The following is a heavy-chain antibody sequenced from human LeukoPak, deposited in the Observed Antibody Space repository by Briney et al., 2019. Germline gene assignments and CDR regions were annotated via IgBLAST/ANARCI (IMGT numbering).Heavy chain of an antibody. CDR3: ARAYCSSTSCSHPDYYYGMDV. V-gene: IGHV1-2*02. Sequence: ASVKVSCKASGYTFTGYYMHWVRQAPGQGLEWMGWINPNSGGTNYAQKFQGRVTMTRDTSISTAYMELSRLRSDDTAAYYCARAYCSSTSCSHPDYYYGMDVWGQGTTVTVSS. D-gene: IGHD2-2*01. CDR2: INPNSGGT. J-gene: IGHJ6*02. CDR1: GYTFTGYY.